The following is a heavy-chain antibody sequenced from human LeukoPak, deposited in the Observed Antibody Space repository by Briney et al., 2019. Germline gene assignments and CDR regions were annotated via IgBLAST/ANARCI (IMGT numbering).Heavy chain of an antibody. CDR3: ARYISGTSQVFDY. CDR1: GGSISSYN. D-gene: IGHD1-20*01. V-gene: IGHV4-59*01. Sequence: PSETLSLTCTVSGGSISSYNWSWIRQPPGKGLEWIGYIYYSGSTNYNPSFKSRVTISVDTSKNQFSLKLSSVTAADTAVYYCARYISGTSQVFDYWGQGTLVTVSS. CDR2: IYYSGST. J-gene: IGHJ4*02.